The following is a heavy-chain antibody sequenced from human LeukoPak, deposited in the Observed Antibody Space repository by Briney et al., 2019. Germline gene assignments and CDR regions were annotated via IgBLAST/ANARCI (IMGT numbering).Heavy chain of an antibody. CDR2: ISGSGSYI. J-gene: IGHJ4*02. CDR1: GFTFSSYS. CDR3: ARDLAYCGGDCGY. D-gene: IGHD2-21*01. Sequence: PGGFLRLSCAASGFTFSSYSMNWVRQAPGKGLEWVSSISGSGSYIYYADSVKGRFTISRDNAKNSLYLQMNSLRAEDTAVYYCARDLAYCGGDCGYWGQGTLVTVSS. V-gene: IGHV3-21*01.